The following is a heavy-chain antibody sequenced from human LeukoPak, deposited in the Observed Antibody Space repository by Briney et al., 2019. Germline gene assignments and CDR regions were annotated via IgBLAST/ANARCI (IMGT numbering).Heavy chain of an antibody. CDR3: ARSGDIVATIPADY. J-gene: IGHJ4*02. Sequence: PGGSLRLSCAASAFTFSSYWMNWVRQAPGKGLEWVSYISSSGSTIYYADSVKGRFTISRDNAKNSLYLQMNSLRAEDTAVYYCARSGDIVATIPADYWGQGTLVTVSS. V-gene: IGHV3-48*03. CDR2: ISSSGSTI. CDR1: AFTFSSYW. D-gene: IGHD5-12*01.